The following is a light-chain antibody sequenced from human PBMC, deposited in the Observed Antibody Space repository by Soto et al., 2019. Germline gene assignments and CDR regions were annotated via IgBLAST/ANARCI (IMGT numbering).Light chain of an antibody. CDR2: DVH. CDR1: SSDVGGYNY. V-gene: IGLV2-14*03. Sequence: QSALSQPASVSGSPGQSITISCTGTSSDVGGYNYVSWYQQHPGKAPKVMIYDVHKRPSGISNRFSGSKSGSTASLTISGLQVEDEADHYCSSYRRGSTRVVFGGGTKLTVL. J-gene: IGLJ2*01. CDR3: SSYRRGSTRVV.